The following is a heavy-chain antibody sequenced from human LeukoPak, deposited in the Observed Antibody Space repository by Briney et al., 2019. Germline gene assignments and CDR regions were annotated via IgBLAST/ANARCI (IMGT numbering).Heavy chain of an antibody. J-gene: IGHJ4*02. D-gene: IGHD4-23*01. CDR3: ARGRGADYGGNSGYFDY. CDR1: GFTFSGFG. CDR2: IWYDGSNK. V-gene: IGHV3-33*01. Sequence: PGGSLRLSCAASGFTFSGFGMHWVRQAPGKGLEGVAVIWYDGSNKYYADSVKGRFTISRDNPKNTLYVQMNSLRAEDTAVYYCARGRGADYGGNSGYFDYWGQGTLVTVSS.